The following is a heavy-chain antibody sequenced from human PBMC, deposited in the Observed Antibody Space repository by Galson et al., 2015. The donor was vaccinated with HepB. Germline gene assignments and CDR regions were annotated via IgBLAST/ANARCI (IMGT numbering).Heavy chain of an antibody. CDR2: MNPNTGAT. V-gene: IGHV1-2*02. D-gene: IGHD1-14*01. CDR1: GYTFRDNS. J-gene: IGHJ4*02. Sequence: SVKVSCKASGYTFRDNSLHWVRQAPGEGLEWLGWMNPNTGATSYAQKFEGRVTLTRDTSINTAYMELNGLRTNDTAVYYCAREERYKKPFDYWGQGTLLTVSS. CDR3: AREERYKKPFDY.